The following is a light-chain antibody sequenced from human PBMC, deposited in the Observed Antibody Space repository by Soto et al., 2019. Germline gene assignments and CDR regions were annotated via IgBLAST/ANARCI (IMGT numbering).Light chain of an antibody. V-gene: IGKV1-5*01. Sequence: DIQMTQSPSTLSASVGDRVTITCRASQSISSRLAWYQQKPGKAPKLLIYDASNLESGVPSRFSGSGSGTEFTLTISSLQPDDFATYYCQQYNSYRTFGQGTKVEIK. CDR3: QQYNSYRT. CDR1: QSISSR. CDR2: DAS. J-gene: IGKJ1*01.